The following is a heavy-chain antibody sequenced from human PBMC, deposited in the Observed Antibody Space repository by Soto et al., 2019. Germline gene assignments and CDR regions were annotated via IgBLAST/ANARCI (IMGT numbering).Heavy chain of an antibody. CDR1: GFTFSNYW. J-gene: IGHJ4*02. Sequence: EVQLVESGGGLVQPGGSLRLSCAASGFTFSNYWMSWVRQAPGKGLEWVANIKQDGGDNYFVDSVKGRFSISRDNAKNSLYLHMNSRRAEDPAVYYCARVQSLAGVYWGQGTLVTVSS. CDR3: ARVQSLAGVY. V-gene: IGHV3-7*05. D-gene: IGHD6-19*01. CDR2: IKQDGGDN.